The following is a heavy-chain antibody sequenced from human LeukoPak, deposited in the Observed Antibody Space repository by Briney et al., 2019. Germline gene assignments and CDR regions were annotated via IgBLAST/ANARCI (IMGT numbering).Heavy chain of an antibody. J-gene: IGHJ6*02. CDR2: IYYSGST. Sequence: SETLSLTCTVSGVSISSSSYYWGWIRQPPGKGLEWIGGIYYSGSTYYNPSLKSRVTISVDTSKNQFSLKLSSVTAADTAVYYCARQGLGLWFGEPPHYYYYGMDVWGQGTTVTVSS. D-gene: IGHD3-10*01. CDR1: GVSISSSSYY. CDR3: ARQGLGLWFGEPPHYYYYGMDV. V-gene: IGHV4-39*01.